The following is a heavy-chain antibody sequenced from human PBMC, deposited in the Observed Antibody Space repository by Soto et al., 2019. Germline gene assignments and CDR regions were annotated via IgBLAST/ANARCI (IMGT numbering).Heavy chain of an antibody. D-gene: IGHD3-10*01. CDR1: GFTFSSYE. CDR2: ISSSGSTI. Sequence: EVQLVESGGGLVQPGGSLRLSCAASGFTFSSYEMNWVRQAPGKGLEWVSYISSSGSTIYYADSVKGRFTISRDNAKNSLYLQMNSLRAEDTAVYYCARDAYYYGSGRYYPFDYWGQGTLVTVSS. V-gene: IGHV3-48*03. J-gene: IGHJ4*02. CDR3: ARDAYYYGSGRYYPFDY.